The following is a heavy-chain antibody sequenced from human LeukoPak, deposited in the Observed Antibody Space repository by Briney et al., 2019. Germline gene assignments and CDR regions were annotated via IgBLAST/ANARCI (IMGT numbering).Heavy chain of an antibody. Sequence: GGSLRLSCAASGFTFSSYAMSWVRQAPGKGLEWVSAISGSGGSTYYADSVKGRFTISRDTSKNTLYLQMNSLRTEDTAVYYCAGRPTGYSSGYIHWGQGTLVTVSS. CDR2: ISGSGGST. CDR3: AGRPTGYSSGYIH. CDR1: GFTFSSYA. D-gene: IGHD5-18*01. J-gene: IGHJ4*02. V-gene: IGHV3-23*01.